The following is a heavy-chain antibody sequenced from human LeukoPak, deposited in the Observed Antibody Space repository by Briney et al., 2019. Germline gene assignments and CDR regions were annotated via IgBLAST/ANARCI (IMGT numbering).Heavy chain of an antibody. CDR3: ARDLSSGYYYTFDY. J-gene: IGHJ4*02. CDR2: ISYDGNNK. D-gene: IGHD3-22*01. CDR1: GFTFSRYA. V-gene: IGHV3-30*03. Sequence: PGGSLRLSCAASGFTFSRYAMHWVRQAPGKGLEWVALISYDGNNKYYADSVKGRFSISRDNAKNSLYLQMNSLRAEDTAVYYCARDLSSGYYYTFDYWGQGTLVTVSS.